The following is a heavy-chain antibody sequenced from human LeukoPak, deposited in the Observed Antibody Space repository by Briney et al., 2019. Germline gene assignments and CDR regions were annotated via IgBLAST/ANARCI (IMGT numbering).Heavy chain of an antibody. V-gene: IGHV4-39*07. Sequence: KSSETLSLTCTVSGGSISSSSYYWGWIRQPPGKGLEWIGSIYYSGSTYYNPSLRSRVTISVDTSKNQFSLKLSSVTAADTAVYYCARAGSGRSPDWFDPWGQGTLVTVSS. CDR3: ARAGSGRSPDWFDP. J-gene: IGHJ5*02. CDR2: IYYSGST. D-gene: IGHD1-26*01. CDR1: GGSISSSSYY.